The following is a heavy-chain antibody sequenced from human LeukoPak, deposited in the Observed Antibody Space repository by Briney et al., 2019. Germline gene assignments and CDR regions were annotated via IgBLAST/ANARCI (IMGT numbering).Heavy chain of an antibody. V-gene: IGHV1-18*01. D-gene: IGHD1-7*01. Sequence: ASVKVSCKASGYTFSNNGITWLRQAPGQGLEWLGWISAYNGQTNYAQKVQGRVTMTTDTSTKTSYMELRSLGSDDTAVYYCAGVAGFYWNSDSFDYWGQGTQVTVSS. CDR1: GYTFSNNG. CDR3: AGVAGFYWNSDSFDY. J-gene: IGHJ4*02. CDR2: ISAYNGQT.